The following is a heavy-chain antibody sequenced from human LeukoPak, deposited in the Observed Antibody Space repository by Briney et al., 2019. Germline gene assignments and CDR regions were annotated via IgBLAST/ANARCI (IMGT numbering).Heavy chain of an antibody. V-gene: IGHV1-2*02. D-gene: IGHD5-18*01. J-gene: IGHJ4*02. CDR1: GYTLADYH. Sequence: ASVKVSCKASGYTLADYHIQWVRQAPGQALEWMGYINPANCDTNLAQKFEGRVSMPRDTSISSAYMEVSRLRSDDTAMYYCARDGQFTYGYPHYDFWGQGTLVTVSS. CDR2: INPANCDT. CDR3: ARDGQFTYGYPHYDF.